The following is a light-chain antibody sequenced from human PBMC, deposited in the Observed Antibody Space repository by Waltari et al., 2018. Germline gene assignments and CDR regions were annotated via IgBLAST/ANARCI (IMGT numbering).Light chain of an antibody. CDR3: LLSYSGARV. Sequence: AVVTQEPSLTVSPGGTVTLTCGSSNGPVTRGHCPCWFQQKPGQAPRTLIYDTSNKHSWTPARFSGFLLGGKAALTLSGAQPEDEAEYYCLLSYSGARVFGTGTKVTVL. J-gene: IGLJ1*01. CDR1: NGPVTRGHC. CDR2: DTS. V-gene: IGLV7-46*01.